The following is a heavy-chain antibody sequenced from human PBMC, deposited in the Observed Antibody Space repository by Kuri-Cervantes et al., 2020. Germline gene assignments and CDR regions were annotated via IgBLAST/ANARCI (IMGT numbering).Heavy chain of an antibody. J-gene: IGHJ3*02. V-gene: IGHV4-39*07. CDR1: GGSISSSSYY. CDR2: IYYSGST. CDR3: ARAPGSRGVVPADFDI. Sequence: SETLSLTCTVSGGSISSSSYYWGWIRQPPGKGLERIGSIYYSGSTYYNPSLKSRVTISVDTSKNQFSLKLSSVTAADTAVYYCARAPGSRGVVPADFDIWGQGTMVTVSS. D-gene: IGHD2-2*01.